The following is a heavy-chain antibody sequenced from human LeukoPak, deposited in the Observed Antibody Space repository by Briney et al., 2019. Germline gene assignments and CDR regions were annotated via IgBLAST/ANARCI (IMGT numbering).Heavy chain of an antibody. J-gene: IGHJ3*02. Sequence: SVKVSCKASGGTFSSYAISWVRQAPGQGLEWMGGIIPIFGTANYAQKFQGRVTITADKSTSTAYMELSSLRSEDTAVYYCARDGDYYGSGSYRDGFDIWGQGTMVTVSS. CDR3: ARDGDYYGSGSYRDGFDI. V-gene: IGHV1-69*06. CDR2: IIPIFGTA. CDR1: GGTFSSYA. D-gene: IGHD3-10*01.